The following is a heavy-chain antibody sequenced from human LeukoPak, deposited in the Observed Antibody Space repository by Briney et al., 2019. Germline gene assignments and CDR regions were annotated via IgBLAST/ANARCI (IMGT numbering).Heavy chain of an antibody. CDR2: IIPIPGIA. CDR1: GGTFSSYA. D-gene: IGHD6-19*01. Sequence: AASVKVSCKASGGTFSSYAISWVRQAPGQGLEWMGRIIPIPGIANYAQKFQGRVTITADKSTSTAYMELSSLRSEDTAVYYCARDTGYSSGWESRAFDYWGQGTLVTVSS. J-gene: IGHJ4*02. V-gene: IGHV1-69*04. CDR3: ARDTGYSSGWESRAFDY.